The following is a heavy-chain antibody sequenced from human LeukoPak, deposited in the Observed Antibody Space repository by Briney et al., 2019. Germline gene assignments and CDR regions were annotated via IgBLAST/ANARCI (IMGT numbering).Heavy chain of an antibody. V-gene: IGHV1-18*01. CDR2: ISAYSGKT. Sequence: ASVKVSCKASGYTFTSYGISWVRQAPGQGLEWMGWISAYSGKTNYAQKLQGRVTITTDTSTSTAYMELRSLRSDDTAVYYCARGGGVSSTGDWFDPWGQGTLVTVSS. D-gene: IGHD3-16*01. CDR1: GYTFTSYG. J-gene: IGHJ5*02. CDR3: ARGGGVSSTGDWFDP.